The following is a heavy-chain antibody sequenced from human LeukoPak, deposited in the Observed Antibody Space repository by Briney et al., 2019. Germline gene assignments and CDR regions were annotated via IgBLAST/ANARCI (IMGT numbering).Heavy chain of an antibody. CDR3: SRRWDAWYFDL. CDR2: INHSGST. CDR1: GGSFSGYY. J-gene: IGHJ2*01. D-gene: IGHD1-26*01. V-gene: IGHV4-34*01. Sequence: SETLSLTCAVYGGSFSGYYWSWIRQPPGKGLEWIGEINHSGSTNYNPSLKSRVTISVDTSKNQLSLKLSSVTAADTAVYYCSRRWDAWYFDLWGRGTLVTASS.